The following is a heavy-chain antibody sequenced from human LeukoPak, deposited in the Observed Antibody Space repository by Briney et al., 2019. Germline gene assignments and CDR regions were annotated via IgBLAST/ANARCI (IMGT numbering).Heavy chain of an antibody. Sequence: GGSLRLSCAASGFTFSSYGMHWVRQAPGKGLEWVAVIWYDGSNKYYADSVKGRFTISRDNSKNTLYLQMNSLRAEDTAVYYCARDYDSSGYSVRFEYWGQGTLVTVSS. J-gene: IGHJ4*02. D-gene: IGHD3-22*01. CDR1: GFTFSSYG. CDR2: IWYDGSNK. V-gene: IGHV3-33*01. CDR3: ARDYDSSGYSVRFEY.